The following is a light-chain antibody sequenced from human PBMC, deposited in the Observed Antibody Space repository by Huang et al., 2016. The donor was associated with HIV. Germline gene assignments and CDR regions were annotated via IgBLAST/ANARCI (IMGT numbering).Light chain of an antibody. CDR3: MQALQTQFT. Sequence: DIVMTQSPLSLPVTPGERASISCRSSQSLLHSNGYNYLDWYLQKPGQSPQLLIYLGSNRASGVPDRFSGSGSGTDFTLKISRVEAEDVGVYYCMQALQTQFTFGPGTKVDIK. V-gene: IGKV2-28*01. J-gene: IGKJ3*01. CDR1: QSLLHSNGYNY. CDR2: LGS.